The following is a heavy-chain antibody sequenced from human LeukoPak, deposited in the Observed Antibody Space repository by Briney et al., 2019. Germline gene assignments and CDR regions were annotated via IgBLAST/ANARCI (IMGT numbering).Heavy chain of an antibody. CDR1: GGSLRDHY. J-gene: IGHJ4*02. CDR2: INHSGST. Sequence: PSETLSLTCAVSGGSLRDHYWSWIRQVPGKGLEWIGEINHSGSTNYNPSLKSQVTISVDTSKNQFSLKLSSVTAADTAVYYCASRYYYGSGSYPDYWGQGTLVTVSS. D-gene: IGHD3-10*01. CDR3: ASRYYYGSGSYPDY. V-gene: IGHV4-34*01.